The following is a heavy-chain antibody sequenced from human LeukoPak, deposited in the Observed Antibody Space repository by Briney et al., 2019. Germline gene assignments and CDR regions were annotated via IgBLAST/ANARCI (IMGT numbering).Heavy chain of an antibody. Sequence: PGGSLRLSCAASGFTFSSYGMHWVRQAPGKGLEWVAVISYDGSNKYYADSVKGRFTISRDNSKNTLYLQMNSLRAEDTAVYYCAKNYGGNSVVAFDIWGQGTMVTVSS. D-gene: IGHD4-23*01. CDR3: AKNYGGNSVVAFDI. J-gene: IGHJ3*02. CDR2: ISYDGSNK. CDR1: GFTFSSYG. V-gene: IGHV3-30*18.